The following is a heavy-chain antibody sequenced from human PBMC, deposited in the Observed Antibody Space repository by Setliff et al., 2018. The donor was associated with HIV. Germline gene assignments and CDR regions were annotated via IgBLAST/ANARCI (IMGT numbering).Heavy chain of an antibody. D-gene: IGHD2-2*01. Sequence: ETLSLTCPVSGGSISSSSYYWGWIRQPPGKGLEWIGSIYYSGSTYYNPSLKSRVTISVDTSKNQFSLKLRSVTAADTAVYYCARGFCSNTSCRGVMDYWGQGTLVTVSS. CDR2: IYYSGST. CDR3: ARGFCSNTSCRGVMDY. V-gene: IGHV4-39*07. J-gene: IGHJ4*02. CDR1: GGSISSSSYY.